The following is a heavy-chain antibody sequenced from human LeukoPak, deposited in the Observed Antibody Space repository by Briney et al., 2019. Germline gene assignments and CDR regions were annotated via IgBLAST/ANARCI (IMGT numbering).Heavy chain of an antibody. V-gene: IGHV3-74*01. CDR1: GFTFSSYW. Sequence: PGGSLRLSCAASGFTFSSYWMHWVRHAPGKGLVWVSRINSDGSSTSYADSVKGRFTISRDNAKNTLYLQMNSLRAEDTAVYYCAKAIVEAMITFGGVIPPFDPWGQGTLVTVSS. J-gene: IGHJ5*02. D-gene: IGHD3-16*02. CDR2: INSDGSST. CDR3: AKAIVEAMITFGGVIPPFDP.